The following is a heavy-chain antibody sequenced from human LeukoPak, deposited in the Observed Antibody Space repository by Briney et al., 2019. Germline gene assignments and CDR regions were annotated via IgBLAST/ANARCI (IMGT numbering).Heavy chain of an antibody. V-gene: IGHV4-4*02. J-gene: IGHJ4*02. Sequence: SETLSLTCAVSGVSITSHSWWSWVRQPPGKGLEWIGEIYHGGDTNYDPSVKSRVTMLVDKSKNHFSLNLRSVTAADTAIYYCASHVTVLGTRGFDYWGQGILVTVSS. D-gene: IGHD6-19*01. CDR1: GVSITSHSW. CDR2: IYHGGDT. CDR3: ASHVTVLGTRGFDY.